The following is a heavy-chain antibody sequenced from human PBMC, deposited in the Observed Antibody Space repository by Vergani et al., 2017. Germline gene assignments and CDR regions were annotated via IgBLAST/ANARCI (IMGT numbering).Heavy chain of an antibody. D-gene: IGHD3-3*01. J-gene: IGHJ5*02. CDR1: GYTFTSYG. V-gene: IGHV1-18*01. CDR3: ARLVPNEFWSGYSGWFDP. CDR2: ISAYNGNT. Sequence: QVQLVQSGAEVKKPGASVKVSCKASGYTFTSYGISWVRQAPGQGLEWMGWISAYNGNTNYAQKLQGRVTMTTDTSTSTAYMELMSLSSDDTAVYYCARLVPNEFWSGYSGWFDPWGQGTLVTVSS.